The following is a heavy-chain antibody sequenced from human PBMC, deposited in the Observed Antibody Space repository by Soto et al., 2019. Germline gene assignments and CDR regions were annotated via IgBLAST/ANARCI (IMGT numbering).Heavy chain of an antibody. J-gene: IGHJ4*02. V-gene: IGHV4-59*01. CDR2: IHYSGST. Sequence: QVQLQESGPGLVRPSETLSLTCTVSGGSISSYYWSWIRQPPGKGLEWIGYIHYSGSTNYNPSLKRRVTISVDPSKKQFSLMLSSVTAADTAVYYCASVCSWVGHEDYWGQGTLVTVSS. CDR1: GGSISSYY. D-gene: IGHD3-10*02. CDR3: ASVCSWVGHEDY.